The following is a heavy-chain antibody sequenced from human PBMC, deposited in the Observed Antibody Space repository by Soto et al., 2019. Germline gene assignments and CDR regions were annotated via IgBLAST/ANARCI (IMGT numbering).Heavy chain of an antibody. D-gene: IGHD1-26*01. Sequence: QVQLQESGPGLVKPSQTLSLTCTVSGGSISSGDYYWSWIRQPPGKGLEWIGYIYYSWSTYYNPTLKSRVTISVDTSKNQFSLKLSSVTAADTAVYYCARAGGIVGATTVDYWGQGTLVTVSS. V-gene: IGHV4-30-4*01. CDR3: ARAGGIVGATTVDY. CDR2: IYYSWST. CDR1: GGSISSGDYY. J-gene: IGHJ4*02.